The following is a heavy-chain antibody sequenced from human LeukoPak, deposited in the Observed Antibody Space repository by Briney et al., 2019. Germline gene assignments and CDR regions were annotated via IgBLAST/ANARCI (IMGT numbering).Heavy chain of an antibody. D-gene: IGHD3-22*01. CDR2: ISWNSGSI. Sequence: GGSLRLSCAASGFTFSSYAMHWVRQAPGKGLEWVSGISWNSGSIGYADSVKGRFTISRDNAKNSLYLQMNSLRAEDTALYYCAKGDYYDSSGYSDYWGQGTLVTVSS. J-gene: IGHJ4*02. CDR1: GFTFSSYA. V-gene: IGHV3-9*01. CDR3: AKGDYYDSSGYSDY.